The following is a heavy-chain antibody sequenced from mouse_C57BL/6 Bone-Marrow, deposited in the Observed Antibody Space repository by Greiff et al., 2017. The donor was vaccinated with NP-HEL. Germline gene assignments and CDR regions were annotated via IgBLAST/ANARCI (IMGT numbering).Heavy chain of an antibody. CDR3: AREGGLRRRTYAMDY. Sequence: DVMLVESEGGLVQPGSSMKLSCTASGFTFSDYYMAWVRQVPEKGLEWVANINYDGSSTYYLDSLKSCFIISRDNAKNILYLQMRSLKSEDTATYYCAREGGLRRRTYAMDYWGQGTSVTVSS. CDR2: INYDGSST. D-gene: IGHD2-4*01. V-gene: IGHV5-16*01. CDR1: GFTFSDYY. J-gene: IGHJ4*01.